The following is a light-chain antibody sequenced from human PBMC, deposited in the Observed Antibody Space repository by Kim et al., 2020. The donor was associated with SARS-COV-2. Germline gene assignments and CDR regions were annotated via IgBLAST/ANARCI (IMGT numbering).Light chain of an antibody. Sequence: SLSPGERATLSCRASQSVSSSLAWYQQKPGQTPRVGIYDASNRATGIPARFSGSGSGTDFTLTIRSLEPEDFAVYYCHQPNNGWTFGQGTKVDIK. CDR3: HQPNNGWT. J-gene: IGKJ1*01. CDR2: DAS. V-gene: IGKV3-11*01. CDR1: QSVSSS.